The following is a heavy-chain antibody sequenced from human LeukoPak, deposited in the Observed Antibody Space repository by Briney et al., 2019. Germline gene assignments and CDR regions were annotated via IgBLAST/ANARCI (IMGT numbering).Heavy chain of an antibody. D-gene: IGHD3-22*01. V-gene: IGHV1-69*13. CDR3: ARKTYYYDYPFINDAFDI. J-gene: IGHJ3*02. CDR2: IIPIIGTA. Sequence: SVKVSCKASGGTFSSYAISWVRQAPGQGLEWMGGIIPIIGTANYAQKFQGRVTITADESTSTAYMELSSLRSEDTAVYYCARKTYYYDYPFINDAFDIWGQGTMVTVSS. CDR1: GGTFSSYA.